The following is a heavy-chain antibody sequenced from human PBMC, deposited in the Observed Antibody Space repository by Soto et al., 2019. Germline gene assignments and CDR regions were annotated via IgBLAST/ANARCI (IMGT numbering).Heavy chain of an antibody. J-gene: IGHJ6*02. CDR3: ASSPAFSSSWYGIPPDPSHGMDV. V-gene: IGHV1-46*01. CDR2: INPSGGIT. CDR1: GYTFTSFY. Sequence: QMQLVQSGAEVKRPGASVRVSCKSSGYTFTSFYIHWVRQAPGQGLEWMGIINPSGGITNFAQRFQGRVTMTRDMSTNTNYMELSSLKSDDTDVYYCASSPAFSSSWYGIPPDPSHGMDVWGQGTTVTVS. D-gene: IGHD6-13*01.